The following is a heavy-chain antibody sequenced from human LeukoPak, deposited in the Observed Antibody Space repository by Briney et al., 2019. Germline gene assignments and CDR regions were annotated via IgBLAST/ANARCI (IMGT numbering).Heavy chain of an antibody. V-gene: IGHV3-7*01. Sequence: GGSLRLSCATSGFIFSNYWMSWVRQVPGKGLEWVASISQDGSAKTYLDSVKGRFTISRDNAKRSVYLQMKSLRADDTALYYCARDPDSRGTEPPFFDHWGRGTLVTVSS. CDR1: GFIFSNYW. CDR3: ARDPDSRGTEPPFFDH. D-gene: IGHD3-22*01. J-gene: IGHJ4*02. CDR2: ISQDGSAK.